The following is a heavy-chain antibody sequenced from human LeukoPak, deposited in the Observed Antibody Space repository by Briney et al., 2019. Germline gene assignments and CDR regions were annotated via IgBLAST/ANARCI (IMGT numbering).Heavy chain of an antibody. D-gene: IGHD4-11*01. Sequence: GGSLRLSCAASGFTFSSYWMSWVRQAPGKGLEWVSAISGSGGSTYYADSVKGRFTISRDNSKNTLYLQMNSLRAEDTAVYYCAKWGYHDYSLYNWFDPWGQGTLVTVSS. J-gene: IGHJ5*02. CDR2: ISGSGGST. V-gene: IGHV3-23*01. CDR1: GFTFSSYW. CDR3: AKWGYHDYSLYNWFDP.